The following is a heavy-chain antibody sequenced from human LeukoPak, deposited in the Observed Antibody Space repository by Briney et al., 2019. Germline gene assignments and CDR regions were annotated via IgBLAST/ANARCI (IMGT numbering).Heavy chain of an antibody. Sequence: SETLSLTCAVYGGSFSGYYWSWIRQPPGKGLEWIGEINHSGSTNYDPSLKSRVTISVDTSKNQFYLNLSSVTAADTAVYYCARRYYYNLGSFPFDFWGQGTLVTVSS. V-gene: IGHV4-34*01. J-gene: IGHJ4*02. D-gene: IGHD3-10*01. CDR1: GGSFSGYY. CDR3: ARRYYYNLGSFPFDF. CDR2: INHSGST.